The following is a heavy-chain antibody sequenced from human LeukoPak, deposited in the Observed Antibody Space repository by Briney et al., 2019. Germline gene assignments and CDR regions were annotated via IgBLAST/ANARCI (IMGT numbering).Heavy chain of an antibody. V-gene: IGHV5-51*01. CDR2: IYPGDSDT. CDR1: GYSFTNYW. Sequence: GESLQISCKGSGYSFTNYWIAWVRQMPGKGLEWMGIIYPGDSDTRYSPSFQGQVTISADKSISTAYLQWNSLKASDTAMYYCARRGYCSGGTCFSNAFDIWGQGTMVTVSS. CDR3: ARRGYCSGGTCFSNAFDI. J-gene: IGHJ3*02. D-gene: IGHD2-15*01.